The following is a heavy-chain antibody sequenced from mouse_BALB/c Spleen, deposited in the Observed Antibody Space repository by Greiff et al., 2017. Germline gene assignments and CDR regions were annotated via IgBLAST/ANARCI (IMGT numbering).Heavy chain of an antibody. J-gene: IGHJ3*01. Sequence: QVQLQQSGPELVKPGASVKISCKASGYSFTSYYIHWVKQRPGQGLEWIGWIFPGSGNTKYNEKFKGKATLTADTSSSTAYMQLSSLTSEDSAVYFCARGGDHYYGYYAYWGQGTLVTVSA. CDR3: ARGGDHYYGYYAY. CDR2: IFPGSGNT. V-gene: IGHV1-66*01. CDR1: GYSFTSYY. D-gene: IGHD1-2*01.